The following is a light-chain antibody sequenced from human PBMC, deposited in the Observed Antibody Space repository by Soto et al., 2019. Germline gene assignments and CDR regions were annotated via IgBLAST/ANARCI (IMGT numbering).Light chain of an antibody. CDR3: QQYGSSPPYT. J-gene: IGKJ2*01. Sequence: EVALTQSPGTLSLSPGERATLSCRASQSVSSSYLAWYQQKPDQAPRLLIYGASSRATGSPDRFSGSGSGTDFTLTISRLEREDFAVYYCQQYGSSPPYTLGQGTKLEIK. CDR1: QSVSSSY. V-gene: IGKV3-20*01. CDR2: GAS.